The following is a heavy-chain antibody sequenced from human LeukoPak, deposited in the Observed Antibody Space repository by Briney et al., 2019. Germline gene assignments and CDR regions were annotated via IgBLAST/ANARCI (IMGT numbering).Heavy chain of an antibody. V-gene: IGHV4-34*01. Sequence: SETLSLTCAVYGGSFSDYYWSWIRQPPGKGLEWIGEINHSGSTFYNPSLKNRVTISVDTSKNQFSLNLSSVTAAGTAVYYCGGSLNHNWFDPWGQGTLVTVSS. J-gene: IGHJ5*02. CDR3: GGSLNHNWFDP. D-gene: IGHD3-16*01. CDR1: GGSFSDYY. CDR2: INHSGST.